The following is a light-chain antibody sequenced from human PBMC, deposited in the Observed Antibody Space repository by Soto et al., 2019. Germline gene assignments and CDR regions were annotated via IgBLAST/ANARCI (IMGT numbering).Light chain of an antibody. CDR1: NIGTKS. J-gene: IGLJ2*01. V-gene: IGLV3-21*02. CDR2: DDS. CDR3: QVWDSSSDHVV. Sequence: SYELTQPPSVSVAPGQTARITCGGTNIGTKSVHWYQQKPGQAPVLVVSDDSDRPSGIPERFSGSNSGNTATLIISRVEAGDEADYYGQVWDSSSDHVVFGGGTKLTVL.